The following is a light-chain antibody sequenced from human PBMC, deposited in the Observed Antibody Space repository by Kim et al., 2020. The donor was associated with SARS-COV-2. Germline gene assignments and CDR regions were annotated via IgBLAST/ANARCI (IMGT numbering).Light chain of an antibody. CDR3: QQYNNWPPLT. Sequence: PPGERATLSCSASQSVSSNVAWYQQKPGQAPRLLIYGASTRATGIPARFSGSGSGTEFTLTISSLQSEDFAVYYCQQYNNWPPLTFGGGTKVDIK. V-gene: IGKV3-15*01. CDR1: QSVSSN. J-gene: IGKJ4*01. CDR2: GAS.